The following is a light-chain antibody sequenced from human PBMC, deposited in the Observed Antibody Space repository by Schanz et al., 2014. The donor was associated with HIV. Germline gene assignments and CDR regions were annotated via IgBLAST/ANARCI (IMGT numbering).Light chain of an antibody. V-gene: IGKV3-20*01. Sequence: EILLTQSPGTLYLSPGERATLSCRASESVSRSYLAWYQQKPGQAPRLLIYGASSRATGIPDRFSGSGSGTDFTLTISGLEPEDFAVYYCQQYGVSPPWTFGQGTRVEIK. J-gene: IGKJ1*01. CDR3: QQYGVSPPWT. CDR1: ESVSRSY. CDR2: GAS.